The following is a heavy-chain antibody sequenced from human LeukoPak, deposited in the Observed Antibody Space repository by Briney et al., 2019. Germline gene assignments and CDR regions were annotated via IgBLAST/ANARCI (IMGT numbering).Heavy chain of an antibody. V-gene: IGHV3-53*01. D-gene: IGHD3-16*02. CDR3: ARVGRVWGSYPL. CDR1: GFTVSSNS. Sequence: GGSLRLSCAVSGFTVSSNSMSWVRQAPGKGLEWVSFIYSDNTHYSDSVKGRFTISRDNSKNTLYLQMNSLRAEDTAVYYCARVGRVWGSYPLWGQGTLVTVSS. CDR2: IYSDNT. J-gene: IGHJ4*02.